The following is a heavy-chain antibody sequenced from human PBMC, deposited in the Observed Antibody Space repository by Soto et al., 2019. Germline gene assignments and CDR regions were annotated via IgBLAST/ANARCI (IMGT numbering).Heavy chain of an antibody. CDR2: FDLEDGQR. V-gene: IGHV1-24*01. J-gene: IGHJ4*02. CDR3: ATDPEELWNY. Sequence: ASVKVSCKVSGYTLTELHMHWVRQAPGKGLEWMGGFDLEDGQRIYAQRFQDRITMTEDTSTDTAYMELSSLRSDDTAVYYCATDPEELWNYWGQGTLVTVSS. CDR1: GYTLTELH. D-gene: IGHD2-21*01.